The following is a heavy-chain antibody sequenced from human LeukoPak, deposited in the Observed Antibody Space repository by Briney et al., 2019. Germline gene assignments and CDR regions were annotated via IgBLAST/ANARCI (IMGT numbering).Heavy chain of an antibody. J-gene: IGHJ4*02. CDR1: GYTFTDYF. D-gene: IGHD3-22*01. V-gene: IGHV1-2*02. CDR3: ARDPYYDSSGYPTIDY. CDR2: INPNNGAT. Sequence: ASVKVSCKASGYTFTDYFMNWVRQAPGQGLEWMGWINPNNGATTYAQKFQGRVTMTRDTSINTVYMELIRLRSEDTAVYYCARDPYYDSSGYPTIDYWGQGTLVTVSS.